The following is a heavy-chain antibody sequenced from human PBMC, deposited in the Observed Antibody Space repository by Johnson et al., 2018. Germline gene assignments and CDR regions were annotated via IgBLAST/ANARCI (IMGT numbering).Heavy chain of an antibody. CDR2: ISYDGSNK. J-gene: IGHJ3*02. V-gene: IGHV3-30-3*01. D-gene: IGHD6-19*01. CDR1: GFTFSSYA. Sequence: VQLVESGGGVVQPGRSLRLSCAASGFTFSSYAMHWVRQAPGKGLEWVAFISYDGSNKYYADSVKGRFTISRDNSKNTLYLQMNSLRAEDTARYYSAGEGGDGYSSAKEAFDIWGQGTMVTVSS. CDR3: AGEGGDGYSSAKEAFDI.